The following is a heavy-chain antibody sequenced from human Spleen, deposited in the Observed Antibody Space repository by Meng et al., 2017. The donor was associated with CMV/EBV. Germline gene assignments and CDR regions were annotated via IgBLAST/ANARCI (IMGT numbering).Heavy chain of an antibody. CDR3: ASGQDYYDSSGYYYFYY. CDR1: GCTVMSLS. Sequence: QALLCPPGDAVDGPVAPVQLTSKVSGCTVMSLSISWVRQAPAQGREWLGGIIPLFGTATYAQQFEGRVTITADESTSTAYMELSSLRSEDTAVYYCASGQDYYDSSGYYYFYYWGQGTLVTVSS. CDR2: IIPLFGTA. D-gene: IGHD3-22*01. J-gene: IGHJ4*02. V-gene: IGHV1-69*01.